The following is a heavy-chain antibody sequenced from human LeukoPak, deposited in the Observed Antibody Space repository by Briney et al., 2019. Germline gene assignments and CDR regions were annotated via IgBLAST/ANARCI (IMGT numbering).Heavy chain of an antibody. D-gene: IGHD6-13*01. CDR3: ARDPAAYSSNWFFDY. CDR1: GASISSNY. CDR2: KSYSEST. V-gene: IGHV4-59*01. Sequence: SETLSLTCTVSGASISSNYWSWIRQPPGKGLEWIGYKSYSESTNYNLSLRSRVTISIDTSKNQFSLKLSSVTAADTAVYYCARDPAAYSSNWFFDYWGQGTLVTVSS. J-gene: IGHJ4*02.